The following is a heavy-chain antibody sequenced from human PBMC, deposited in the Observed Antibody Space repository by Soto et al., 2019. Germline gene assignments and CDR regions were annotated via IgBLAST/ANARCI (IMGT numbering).Heavy chain of an antibody. CDR2: IYSGGST. V-gene: IGHV4-4*07. Sequence: QVQLQESGPGLVKPSETLSLSCGVSGGSISQYYWSWIRQPAGKGLEWIGRIYSGGSTNYNTTLESRVTQSVDTSKNKFSLELSSVTAADTAGYYCAREPGGFGDFILDYWGQGTLVTVSS. CDR3: AREPGGFGDFILDY. J-gene: IGHJ4*02. CDR1: GGSISQYY. D-gene: IGHD3-10*01.